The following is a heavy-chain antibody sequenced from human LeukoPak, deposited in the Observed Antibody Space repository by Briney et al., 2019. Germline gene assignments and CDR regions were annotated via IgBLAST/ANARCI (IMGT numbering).Heavy chain of an antibody. D-gene: IGHD3-9*01. CDR3: AKGIFRYFDWLLWDY. CDR2: ISGSGGST. V-gene: IGHV3-23*01. J-gene: IGHJ4*02. Sequence: GGSLRLSCAASGFTFSSYAMSWVRQAPGKGLEWVSAISGSGGSTYYADSVKGRFTISRDNSKNTLYLQMNSLRAEDTAVYYCAKGIFRYFDWLLWDYWGKGPLVTVSS. CDR1: GFTFSSYA.